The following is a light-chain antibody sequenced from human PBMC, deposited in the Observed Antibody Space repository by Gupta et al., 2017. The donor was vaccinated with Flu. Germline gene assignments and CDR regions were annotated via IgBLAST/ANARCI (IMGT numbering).Light chain of an antibody. J-gene: IGLJ1*01. CDR1: SSDVGGYNF. CDR3: CSYAGGMTSV. V-gene: IGLV2-23*02. Sequence: QSALTQPASVSGSPGQSITISCTGLSSDVGGYNFVSWYQQHPGKAPKLMIYEVTKRPSGVSNRFSGSKSGNTASLTISGLQAEDEADYYRCSYAGGMTSVFGTGTKVTVL. CDR2: EVT.